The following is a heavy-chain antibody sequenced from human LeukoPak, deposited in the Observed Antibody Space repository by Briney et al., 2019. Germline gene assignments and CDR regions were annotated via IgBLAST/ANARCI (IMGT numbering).Heavy chain of an antibody. V-gene: IGHV3-30*04. D-gene: IGHD5-18*01. J-gene: IGHJ4*02. Sequence: PGRSLRLSCGVSGFTFSNYAMHWVRQAPGKGLEWVAVISYDGSNKYYADSVKGRFTISRDNSKNTLYLQMNSLRAEDTAVYYCAKSHGYSYGFDYWGQGTLVTVSS. CDR2: ISYDGSNK. CDR1: GFTFSNYA. CDR3: AKSHGYSYGFDY.